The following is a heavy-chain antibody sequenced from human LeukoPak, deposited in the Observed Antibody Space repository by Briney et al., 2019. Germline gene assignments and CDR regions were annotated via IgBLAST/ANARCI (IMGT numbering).Heavy chain of an antibody. V-gene: IGHV4-34*01. CDR1: GGSFSGYY. D-gene: IGHD2-2*01. J-gene: IGHJ4*02. CDR2: INHSGST. Sequence: SETLSLTCAVYGGSFSGYYWSWIRQPPGKGLEWIGEINHSGSTNYNPSLKSRVTISVDTSKNQFSLKLSSVTAADTAVYYCARHRYCSSTSCPTGFDYWGQGTLVTVSS. CDR3: ARHRYCSSTSCPTGFDY.